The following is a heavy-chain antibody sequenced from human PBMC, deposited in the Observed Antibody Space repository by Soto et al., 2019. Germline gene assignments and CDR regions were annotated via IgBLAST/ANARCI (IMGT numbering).Heavy chain of an antibody. V-gene: IGHV3-48*03. CDR2: ISENGGTT. CDR3: ARDRSLIFAIPPYGMDV. J-gene: IGHJ6*02. D-gene: IGHD3-3*01. CDR1: GFTFSSHE. Sequence: GGSLRLSCVVSGFTFSSHEMNWVRQAPGKGPEWVSKISENGGTTSYADSVKGRFTISRDNARDSLYLHMDSLIAEDTAVYYCARDRSLIFAIPPYGMDVWGQGTTVTVSS.